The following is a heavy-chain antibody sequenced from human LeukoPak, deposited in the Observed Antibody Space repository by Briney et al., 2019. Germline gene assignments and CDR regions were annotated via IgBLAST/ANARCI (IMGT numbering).Heavy chain of an antibody. D-gene: IGHD1-26*01. Sequence: GASVKVSCKASGYTFTSYGISWVRQAPGQGLEWMGWSSVYNGNTNYAQKLQGRVTMTTDTSTSTAYMELRSLRSDDTAVYYCARDRHTRWELSIEDGAFDIWGQGTMVTVSS. V-gene: IGHV1-18*01. J-gene: IGHJ3*02. CDR3: ARDRHTRWELSIEDGAFDI. CDR2: SSVYNGNT. CDR1: GYTFTSYG.